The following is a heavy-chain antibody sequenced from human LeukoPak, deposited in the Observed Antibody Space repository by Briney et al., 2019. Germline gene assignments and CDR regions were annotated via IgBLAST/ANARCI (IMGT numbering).Heavy chain of an antibody. CDR2: IIPIFGTA. Sequence: GASVKVSCKASGGTFSSYAISWVRQAPGQGLEWMGGIIPIFGTANYAQKFQGRVTITADKSPSTAYMELSSLRSEDTAVYYCARAPVREWHGWFDPWGQGTLVTVSS. J-gene: IGHJ5*02. CDR1: GGTFSSYA. CDR3: ARAPVREWHGWFDP. V-gene: IGHV1-69*06. D-gene: IGHD3-10*01.